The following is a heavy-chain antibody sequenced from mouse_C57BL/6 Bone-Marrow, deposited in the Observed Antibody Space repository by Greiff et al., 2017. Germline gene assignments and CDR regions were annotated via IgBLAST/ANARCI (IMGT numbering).Heavy chain of an antibody. J-gene: IGHJ4*01. Sequence: EVQLVESGGGLVQPGGSLSFSCAASGFTFTDYYMSWVRQPPGKALEWLGFIRNKANGYTTEYSASVKGRFTISRDNSQTILYLQMNALRAGDSATYYCARYYDYDGYARDYWGQGTSVTVSS. CDR1: GFTFTDYY. CDR2: IRNKANGYTT. V-gene: IGHV7-3*01. D-gene: IGHD2-4*01. CDR3: ARYYDYDGYARDY.